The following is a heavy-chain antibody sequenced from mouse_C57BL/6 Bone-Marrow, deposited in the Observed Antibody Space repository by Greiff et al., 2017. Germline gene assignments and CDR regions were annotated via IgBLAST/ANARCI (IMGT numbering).Heavy chain of an antibody. CDR1: GFTFSSYA. J-gene: IGHJ3*01. D-gene: IGHD2-4*01. V-gene: IGHV5-4*01. CDR3: ARDDYDAWFAY. CDR2: ISAGGSYT. Sequence: EVQLQESGGGLVKPGGSLKLSCAASGFTFSSYAMSWVRQTPEKRLEWVATISAGGSYTYYPDNVKGRFTISRDNAKNNLYLQMSHLKSEDTAMYYCARDDYDAWFAYWGQGTLVTVSA.